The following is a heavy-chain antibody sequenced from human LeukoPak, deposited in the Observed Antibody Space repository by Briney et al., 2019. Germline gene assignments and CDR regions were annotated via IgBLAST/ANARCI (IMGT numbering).Heavy chain of an antibody. Sequence: GGSLRLSCAASGFTFHEYGMSWVRQAPGKGLEWVSSINWDGGSTAYADSVQGRFTISRDNAKNSLHLQMKSLRAQDTALYYCARDSFSGSSLDYWGQGTLVTVSS. D-gene: IGHD1-26*01. J-gene: IGHJ4*02. CDR3: ARDSFSGSSLDY. CDR2: INWDGGST. CDR1: GFTFHEYG. V-gene: IGHV3-20*04.